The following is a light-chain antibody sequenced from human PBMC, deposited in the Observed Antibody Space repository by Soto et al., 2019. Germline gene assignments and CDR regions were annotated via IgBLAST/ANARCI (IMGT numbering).Light chain of an antibody. CDR2: EVS. V-gene: IGLV2-14*01. Sequence: QSVLTQPASVSGSPGQSITISCTGTSSDVGGYNYVSWYQQHPGKAPKLMIYEVSNRPSGVSNRFSGSKSGNTASLTISGLQAEDEADYYCSSYTSSISWVFGGGTKVTGL. J-gene: IGLJ3*02. CDR3: SSYTSSISWV. CDR1: SSDVGGYNY.